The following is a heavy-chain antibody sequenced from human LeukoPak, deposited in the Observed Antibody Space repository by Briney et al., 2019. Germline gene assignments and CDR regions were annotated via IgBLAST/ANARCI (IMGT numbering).Heavy chain of an antibody. CDR2: ITSSGGST. CDR3: AKNSGRYYYYGMDV. J-gene: IGHJ6*02. D-gene: IGHD1-26*01. Sequence: GGSLRLSCAASGFTFSSYAMSWVRQAPGKGLEWVSSITSSGGSTYYADSVKGRFTISRDNSKNTLYLQMNSLRAEDTAVYYCAKNSGRYYYYGMDVWGQGTTVTVSS. V-gene: IGHV3-23*01. CDR1: GFTFSSYA.